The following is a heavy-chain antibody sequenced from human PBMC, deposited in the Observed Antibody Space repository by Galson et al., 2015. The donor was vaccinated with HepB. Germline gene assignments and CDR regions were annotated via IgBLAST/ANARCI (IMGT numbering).Heavy chain of an antibody. CDR2: IYNGGST. CDR1: GFIVSSNY. J-gene: IGHJ6*03. V-gene: IGHV3-53*01. CDR3: ARQTYYDFWSGTAPYYMDV. D-gene: IGHD3-3*01. Sequence: SLRLSCAASGFIVSSNYMSWVRQAPGKGLEWVSVIYNGGSTYYADSVKGRFTISRDNSKNTLYLQMNSLRAEDTAVYYCARQTYYDFWSGTAPYYMDVWGKGTTVTVSS.